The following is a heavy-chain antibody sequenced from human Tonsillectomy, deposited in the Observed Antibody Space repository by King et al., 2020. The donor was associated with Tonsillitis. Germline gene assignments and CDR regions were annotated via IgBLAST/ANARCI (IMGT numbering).Heavy chain of an antibody. CDR2: IKQDGSEK. V-gene: IGHV3-7*01. CDR3: ARVRGTDYGDYYYYYGMDV. Sequence: QLVQSGGGLVQPGGSLRLSCAASGFTFSSYWMSWVRQGPGKGLEWVANIKQDGSEKYYVDSVKGRFTISRDNAKNSLYLQMNSLRAEDTAVYYCARVRGTDYGDYYYYYGMDVWGQGTTVTVSS. J-gene: IGHJ6*02. D-gene: IGHD4-17*01. CDR1: GFTFSSYW.